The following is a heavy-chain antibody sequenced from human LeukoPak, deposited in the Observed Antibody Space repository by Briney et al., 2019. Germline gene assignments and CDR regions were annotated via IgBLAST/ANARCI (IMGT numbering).Heavy chain of an antibody. CDR2: IYYSGST. J-gene: IGHJ4*02. D-gene: IGHD2-2*01. V-gene: IGHV4-31*03. CDR3: ARGYEYCSRSSCFFSLHY. CDR1: GGSISSGGYY. Sequence: SQTLSLTCTVSGGSISSGGYYWSWIRQHPGKGLEWIGYIYYSGSTYYNPSLKSRVTISVDTSKNQFSLKLSSVTAADTAVYYCARGYEYCSRSSCFFSLHYWGQGTLVTVSS.